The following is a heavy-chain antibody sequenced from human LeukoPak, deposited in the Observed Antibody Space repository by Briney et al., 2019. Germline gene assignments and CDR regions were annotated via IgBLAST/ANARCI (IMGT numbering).Heavy chain of an antibody. V-gene: IGHV1-2*02. J-gene: IGHJ6*02. CDR2: INPNSGGT. CDR3: ARTQYSGYDWRTYYYYGMDV. Sequence: ASVKVSCKASGYTFTGYYMHWVRQAPGQGLEWMGWINPNSGGTNYARKFQGRVTMTRDTSISTAYMELSRLRSDDTAVYYCARTQYSGYDWRTYYYYGMDVWGQGTTVTVSS. D-gene: IGHD5-12*01. CDR1: GYTFTGYY.